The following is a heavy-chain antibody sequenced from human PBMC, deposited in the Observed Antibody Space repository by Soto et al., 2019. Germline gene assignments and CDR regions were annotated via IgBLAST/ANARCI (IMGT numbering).Heavy chain of an antibody. J-gene: IGHJ6*02. D-gene: IGHD2-8*02. CDR1: GFTFTRHW. Sequence: EVQLVQSGAEVKKPGESLRISCKGSGFTFTRHWISCVRQMPGGGLEWMGKIDPSDSYTNYSPSFQGHVTISADKSINTAYLQWSGLHASDTAMYDCSRSVAYCTGGTCYKGYGMDVWGQGTTVIVSS. CDR3: SRSVAYCTGGTCYKGYGMDV. CDR2: IDPSDSYT. V-gene: IGHV5-10-1*03.